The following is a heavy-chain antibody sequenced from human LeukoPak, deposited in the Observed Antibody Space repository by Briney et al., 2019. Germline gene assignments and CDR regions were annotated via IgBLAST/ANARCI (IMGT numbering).Heavy chain of an antibody. D-gene: IGHD3-10*01. CDR1: AFTFSRYW. CDR2: TKKDGSVK. V-gene: IGHV3-7*02. Sequence: GYLRLSCAASAFTFSRYWMSWVRQGPGKGLEWVANTKKDGSVKYSVESVKGRFTISRDNAKNSLYLQMNSLRAEDTAVYYCAASITMFDYWGQGTLVTVSS. J-gene: IGHJ4*02. CDR3: AASITMFDY.